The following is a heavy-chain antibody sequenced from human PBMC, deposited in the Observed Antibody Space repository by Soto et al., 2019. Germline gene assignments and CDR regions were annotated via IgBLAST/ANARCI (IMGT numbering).Heavy chain of an antibody. CDR1: GFTVSSNY. CDR2: IYSGGST. CDR3: AGATTGRVSDS. Sequence: EVQLVESGGGLVQPGGSLRLSCAASGFTVSSNYMSWVRQAPGKGLECVSIIYSGGSTYYADSVKGRFTISRDNSRNTLYLQMNSLRAEDTAVYYCAGATTGRVSDSWVQGTLVTVSS. D-gene: IGHD3-9*01. V-gene: IGHV3-66*01. J-gene: IGHJ4*02.